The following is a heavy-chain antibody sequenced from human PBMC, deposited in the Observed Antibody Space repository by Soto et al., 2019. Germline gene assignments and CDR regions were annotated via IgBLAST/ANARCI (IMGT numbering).Heavy chain of an antibody. J-gene: IGHJ4*02. CDR1: GYTFTSYY. CDR3: ARETGRGDIIPSFDY. CDR2: INPSGGST. D-gene: IGHD2-21*02. Sequence: QVQLVQFGAEVKKPGASVKVSCKASGYTFTSYYMHWVRQSPGQGLEWMGIINPSGGSTSYAQKYQGRITLPRDTYTSTVYMELSSLRSEDTAVYYCARETGRGDIIPSFDYWGQGTLVTVSS. V-gene: IGHV1-46*01.